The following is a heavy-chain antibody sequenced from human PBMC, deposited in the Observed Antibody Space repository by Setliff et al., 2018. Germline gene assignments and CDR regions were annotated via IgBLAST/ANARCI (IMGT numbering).Heavy chain of an antibody. D-gene: IGHD3-9*01. CDR2: IYTSGST. J-gene: IGHJ5*02. V-gene: IGHV4-61*02. CDR1: GGSISSGSYY. Sequence: SETLSLTCTVSGGSISSGSYYWSWIRQPAGNGLEWIGRIYTSGSTNYNPSLQSRVAISIDTSKNQFSLKLSSVTAADTAVYYCARGFPRYYDTFDPWGQGTLVTVSS. CDR3: ARGFPRYYDTFDP.